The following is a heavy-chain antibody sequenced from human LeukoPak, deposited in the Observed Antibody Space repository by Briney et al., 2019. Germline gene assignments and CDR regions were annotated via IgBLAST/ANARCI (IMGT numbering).Heavy chain of an antibody. CDR2: IYYSGST. V-gene: IGHV4-59*01. Sequence: SETLSLTCTVSGGSISSYYWSWIRQPPGKGLEWIGYIYYSGSTNYNPSLKSRVTISVDTSKNQFSLKLSSVTAADTAVYYCARGRSSTLEIDYWDQGTLVTVSS. J-gene: IGHJ4*02. D-gene: IGHD2-2*01. CDR1: GGSISSYY. CDR3: ARGRSSTLEIDY.